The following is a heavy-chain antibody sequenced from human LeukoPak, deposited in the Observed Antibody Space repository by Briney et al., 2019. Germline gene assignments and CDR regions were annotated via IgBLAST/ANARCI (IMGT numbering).Heavy chain of an antibody. J-gene: IGHJ4*02. CDR3: AKDDGEGYYFDY. D-gene: IGHD4-17*01. Sequence: QPGGSLRLSCAASGFTFNTYAMHWVRQAPDKGLEWVALLSYDGNTKYYADSVKGRFTISRDISKNMLYLQMSSLRPEDTALYYCAKDDGEGYYFDYWGQGTLVTVSS. CDR2: LSYDGNTK. CDR1: GFTFNTYA. V-gene: IGHV3-30*04.